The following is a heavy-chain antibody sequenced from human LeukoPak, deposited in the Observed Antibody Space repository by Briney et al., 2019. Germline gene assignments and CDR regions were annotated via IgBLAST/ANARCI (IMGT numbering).Heavy chain of an antibody. CDR1: GFMFDDYA. Sequence: GGSLRLSCAASGFMFDDYAMHWVRQAPGRGLEWVSLISADGGSTFYADSVKGRFTISRDNNNNSLSLQMNSLTTEDTAFYYCAREQFSHTSNYFDNWGQGLLVTVSS. CDR2: ISADGGST. CDR3: AREQFSHTSNYFDN. V-gene: IGHV3-43*02. J-gene: IGHJ4*02. D-gene: IGHD5-24*01.